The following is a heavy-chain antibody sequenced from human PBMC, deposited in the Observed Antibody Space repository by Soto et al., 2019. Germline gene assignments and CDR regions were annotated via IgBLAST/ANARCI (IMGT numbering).Heavy chain of an antibody. CDR2: INAGNGKT. J-gene: IGHJ4*02. V-gene: IGHV1-3*01. Sequence: QVQLVQSGAEVKKPGASVKVSCKASGYTFTSYAMHWVRQAPGQSLEWMGWINAGNGKTKYSQKFQGRVTINRDTSASTAYMELSSLRSEDTAVYYCARGVYDYSNYFDYWGPGTLVTVSS. CDR1: GYTFTSYA. D-gene: IGHD4-4*01. CDR3: ARGVYDYSNYFDY.